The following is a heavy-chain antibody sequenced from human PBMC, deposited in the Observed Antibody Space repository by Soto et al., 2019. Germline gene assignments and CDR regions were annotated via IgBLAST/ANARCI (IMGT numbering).Heavy chain of an antibody. D-gene: IGHD2-2*01. CDR3: ARQDTLVVPAADRYLERDWFDP. J-gene: IGHJ5*02. CDR1: GGSISSYY. CDR2: IYYSGST. V-gene: IGHV4-39*01. Sequence: PSETLSLTCTVSGGSISSYYWSWIRQPPGKGLEWIGSIYYSGSTYYNPSLKSRVTISVDTSKNQFSLKLSSVTAADTAVYYCARQDTLVVPAADRYLERDWFDPWGQGTLVTVSS.